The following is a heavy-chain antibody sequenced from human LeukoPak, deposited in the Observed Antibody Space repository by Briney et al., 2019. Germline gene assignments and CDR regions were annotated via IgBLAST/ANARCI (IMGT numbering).Heavy chain of an antibody. V-gene: IGHV3-30*18. Sequence: GGSLRLSCRASGFTFRSLGMHWVRQAPGKGLEWVAVIAYNGSSAYYGDSVKGRFTISRDNSKNTLYLQLNSLRPEDTAVYYCANLTPRGHGMDVWGHGTTGIVSS. J-gene: IGHJ6*02. CDR2: IAYNGSSA. CDR1: GFTFRSLG. CDR3: ANLTPRGHGMDV. D-gene: IGHD3-10*01.